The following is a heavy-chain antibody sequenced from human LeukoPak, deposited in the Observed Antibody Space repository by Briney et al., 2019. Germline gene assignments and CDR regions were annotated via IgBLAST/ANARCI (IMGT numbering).Heavy chain of an antibody. CDR1: GFTFSNAW. J-gene: IGHJ3*02. CDR2: IKSKTDGGTT. D-gene: IGHD3-10*01. Sequence: KTGGSLRLSCAASGFTFSNAWMSWVRQAPGKGLEWVGRIKSKTDGGTTDYAAPVKGRFTISRDDSKNTLYLQMNSLKTEDTAVYYCTTTFITMVRGVIINNAFDIWGQGTMVTVSS. V-gene: IGHV3-15*01. CDR3: TTTFITMVRGVIINNAFDI.